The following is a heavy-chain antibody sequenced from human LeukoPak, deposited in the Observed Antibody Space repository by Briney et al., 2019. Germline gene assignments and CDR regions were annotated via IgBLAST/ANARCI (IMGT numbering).Heavy chain of an antibody. CDR2: IYYSGST. D-gene: IGHD5-12*01. Sequence: SETLSLTCTVSGGSISSYYWSWIRQPPGKGLEWIGYIYYSGSTNYNPSLKSRVAISVDTFKNQFSLKLSSVTAADTAVYYCARDGGYSGYDFGYWGQGTLVTVSS. V-gene: IGHV4-59*01. J-gene: IGHJ4*02. CDR3: ARDGGYSGYDFGY. CDR1: GGSISSYY.